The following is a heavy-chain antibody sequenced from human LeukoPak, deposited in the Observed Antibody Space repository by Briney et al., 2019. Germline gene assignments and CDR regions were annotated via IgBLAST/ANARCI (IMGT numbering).Heavy chain of an antibody. D-gene: IGHD6-13*01. CDR1: RSTFSSYA. J-gene: IGHJ3*02. CDR3: ATSPGIAEAGTLSDAFDI. CDR2: IIPIFGTA. Sequence: GASVKVSCKASRSTFSSYAISWVRQAPGQGLEWMGGIIPIFGTANYAQKFQGRVTITTDESTSTAYMELSSLRSEDTAVYYCATSPGIAEAGTLSDAFDIWGQGTMVTVSS. V-gene: IGHV1-69*05.